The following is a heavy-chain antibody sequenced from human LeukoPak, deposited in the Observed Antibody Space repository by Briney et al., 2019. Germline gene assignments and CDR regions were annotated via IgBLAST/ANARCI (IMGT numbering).Heavy chain of an antibody. V-gene: IGHV4-59*12. J-gene: IGHJ3*02. CDR3: AKWESGFNAFEI. Sequence: PSETLSLTCTVSGASITSYYWTWIRQPPGKGLEWIGYVFHSGEPNYNPPLKSRVTMSVDTSKNQFSLLLSSVTAADTAVYFCAKWESGFNAFEIWGQGAMVTVSS. CDR1: GASITSYY. CDR2: VFHSGEP. D-gene: IGHD1-26*01.